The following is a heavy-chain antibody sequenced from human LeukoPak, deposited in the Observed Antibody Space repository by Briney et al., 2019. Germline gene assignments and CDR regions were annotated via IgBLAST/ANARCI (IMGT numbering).Heavy chain of an antibody. V-gene: IGHV3-20*04. J-gene: IGHJ3*02. CDR1: GFTFDDYA. Sequence: GGSLRLSCAASGFTFDDYAMSWVRQAPGKGLEWVSNINWNGGRIGYADSVKGRFIISRDNVKNSLYLQMNSLRNEDTALYYCARIFGVAEEAFDIWGQGTMVTVSS. D-gene: IGHD3-10*01. CDR2: INWNGGRI. CDR3: ARIFGVAEEAFDI.